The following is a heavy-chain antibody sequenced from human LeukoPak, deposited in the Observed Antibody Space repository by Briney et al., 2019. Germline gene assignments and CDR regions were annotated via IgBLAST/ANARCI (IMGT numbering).Heavy chain of an antibody. CDR1: GFTFSSYG. V-gene: IGHV3-33*01. J-gene: IGHJ6*02. D-gene: IGHD4-11*01. CDR3: ASELYDYSPDYYYGMDV. Sequence: GGSLRLSCAASGFTFSSYGMHWVRQAPGKGLEWVAVIWYDGSNKYYADSVKGRFTISRDNSKNTLYLQMNSLRAEDTAVYYCASELYDYSPDYYYGMDVWGQGTTVTVSS. CDR2: IWYDGSNK.